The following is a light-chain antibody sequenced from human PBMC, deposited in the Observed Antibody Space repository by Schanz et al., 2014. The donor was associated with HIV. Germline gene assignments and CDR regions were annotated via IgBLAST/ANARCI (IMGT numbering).Light chain of an antibody. CDR3: QYFGNSGGT. CDR1: QSVSTK. CDR2: DAS. Sequence: EIVMTQTPATLSVSPGERATLSCRASQSVSTKLAWYQQKPGQAPRLLIYDASIRATGVPARFSGSGSGTDFTLTISSLEPEDFAVYYCQYFGNSGGTFGGGTKVEIK. J-gene: IGKJ4*01. V-gene: IGKV3D-15*01.